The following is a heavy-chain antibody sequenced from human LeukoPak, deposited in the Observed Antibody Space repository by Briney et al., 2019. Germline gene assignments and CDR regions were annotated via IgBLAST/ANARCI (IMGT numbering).Heavy chain of an antibody. D-gene: IGHD4/OR15-4a*01. CDR2: INPSAGST. CDR1: GYTFTSYY. J-gene: IGHJ4*02. Sequence: ASVKVSCKPSGYTFTSYYMHWVRQAPGQGLEWMGIINPSAGSTNYAQKFQGRVTMTRDTSTSTVYMELSSLRSEDTAVYYCTRGPHPGDNFYYFDYWGQGTLVTVSS. V-gene: IGHV1-46*01. CDR3: TRGPHPGDNFYYFDY.